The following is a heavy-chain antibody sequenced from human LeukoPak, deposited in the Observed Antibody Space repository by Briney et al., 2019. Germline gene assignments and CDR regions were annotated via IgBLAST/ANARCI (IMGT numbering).Heavy chain of an antibody. V-gene: IGHV4-39*01. J-gene: IGHJ4*02. CDR1: GGSISSGDYY. CDR3: ARQKGNFDY. Sequence: SETLSLTCTVSGGSISSGDYYWSWIRQPPGKGLEWIGSIYYSGTTYYNPSLKSRVTISVDTSKNQFSLKLSSVTAADTAVYYCARQKGNFDYWGQGTLVTVSS. D-gene: IGHD3-10*01. CDR2: IYYSGTT.